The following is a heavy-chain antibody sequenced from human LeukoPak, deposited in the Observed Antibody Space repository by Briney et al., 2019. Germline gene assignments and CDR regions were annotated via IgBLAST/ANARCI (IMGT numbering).Heavy chain of an antibody. CDR2: IYYSGST. V-gene: IGHV4-59*08. J-gene: IGHJ5*02. CDR3: ARHLGYSGYEPTNWFDP. CDR1: GGSISSYY. Sequence: PSETLSLTCTVSGGSISSYYWSWIRQPPGKGLEWIAYIYYSGSTNYNPYLKSRLTTSLNKSKNHFSLKMSSVTAADTAVYYCARHLGYSGYEPTNWFDPWGQGTLVTVSS. D-gene: IGHD5-12*01.